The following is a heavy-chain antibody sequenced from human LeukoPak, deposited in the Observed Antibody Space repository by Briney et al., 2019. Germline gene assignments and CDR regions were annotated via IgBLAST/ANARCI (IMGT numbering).Heavy chain of an antibody. CDR3: TRDPEWGVWFDS. J-gene: IGHJ5*01. CDR2: ISPDSRTI. D-gene: IGHD3-3*01. CDR1: GFTFGNYI. Sequence: PGGSLRLSCAASGFTFGNYIMNWVRQAPGKGLEWVSYISPDSRTIYYADSVKGRFTISRDNAKNSLYLQMNSLRAEDTAVYYCTRDPEWGVWFDSWGQGTLVTVSS. V-gene: IGHV3-48*01.